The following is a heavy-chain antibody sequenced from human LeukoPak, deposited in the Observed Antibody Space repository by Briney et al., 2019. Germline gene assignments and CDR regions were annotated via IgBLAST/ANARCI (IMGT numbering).Heavy chain of an antibody. V-gene: IGHV1-2*02. J-gene: IGHJ4*02. Sequence: ASVKVSCKASGYSFTDYFIHWVRQAPGQGLEWMGWINPNSGSTNYAQKFQGRVTMTRDTSISTAYMELTSLTSDDTAVYFCARGGGGLAYWGPGTLVTVSS. D-gene: IGHD2-15*01. CDR2: INPNSGST. CDR1: GYSFTDYF. CDR3: ARGGGGLAY.